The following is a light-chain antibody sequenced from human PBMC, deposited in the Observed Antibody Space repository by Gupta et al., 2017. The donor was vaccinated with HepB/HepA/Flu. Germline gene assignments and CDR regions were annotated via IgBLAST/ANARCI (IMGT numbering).Light chain of an antibody. V-gene: IGLV2-14*03. CDR1: SSDVGDYNY. Sequence: QSALTQPASVSGSPGQSITISCTGTSSDVGDYNYVSWYQQHPGKAPKLMIYDVSNRPSGVANSFSGSKSGNTASLTISGRQEEDEADYYCNSYTASSTLVFGTGTKVTVL. CDR3: NSYTASSTLV. CDR2: DVS. J-gene: IGLJ1*01.